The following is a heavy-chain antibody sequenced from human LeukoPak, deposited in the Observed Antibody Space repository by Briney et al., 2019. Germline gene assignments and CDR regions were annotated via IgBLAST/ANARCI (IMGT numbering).Heavy chain of an antibody. CDR2: INPKSGAA. CDR3: ARGAEAETSPLDF. V-gene: IGHV1-2*02. J-gene: IGHJ4*02. D-gene: IGHD6-13*01. CDR1: GYIFSDYY. Sequence: ASVKVSCKASGYIFSDYYMHWVRQAPGQGLEWLGLINPKSGAADYAQQFRGRVTMTRDTSINTDYMEMKRVTSDDTAVYYCARGAEAETSPLDFWGQGTLVTVSS.